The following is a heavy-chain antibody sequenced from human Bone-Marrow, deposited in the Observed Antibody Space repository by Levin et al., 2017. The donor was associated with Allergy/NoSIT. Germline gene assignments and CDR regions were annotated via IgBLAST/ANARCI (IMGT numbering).Heavy chain of an antibody. V-gene: IGHV4-34*01. J-gene: IGHJ5*02. CDR2: INHSGST. D-gene: IGHD3-10*01. CDR1: GGSFSGYY. Sequence: SQTLSLTCAVYGGSFSGYYWSWIRQPPGKGLEWIGEINHSGSTNYNPSLKSRVTISVDTSKNQFSLKLSSVTAADTAVYYCARGTLLTYYYGSVRFDPWGQGTLVTVSS. CDR3: ARGTLLTYYYGSVRFDP.